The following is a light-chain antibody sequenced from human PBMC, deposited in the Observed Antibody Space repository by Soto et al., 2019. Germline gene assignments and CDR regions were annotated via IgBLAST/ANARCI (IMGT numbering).Light chain of an antibody. J-gene: IGKJ5*01. CDR3: QQYNNWPIT. Sequence: EIVMTQSPAALSVSPGEGDTLSCRASESVSSNLAWYQQKPGQAPRLLIHGASTRATGIPARFSGDGSGTEFTLTISSLQSEDFAVYYCQQYNNWPITFGQGTRLEIK. CDR2: GAS. V-gene: IGKV3-15*01. CDR1: ESVSSN.